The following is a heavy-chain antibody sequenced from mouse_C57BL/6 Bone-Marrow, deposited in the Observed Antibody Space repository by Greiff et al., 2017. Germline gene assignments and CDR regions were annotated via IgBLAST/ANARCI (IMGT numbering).Heavy chain of an antibody. CDR3: ARNYYGSSLFAY. V-gene: IGHV7-3*01. CDR2: IRNKANGYTT. CDR1: GFTFTDYY. J-gene: IGHJ3*01. D-gene: IGHD1-1*01. Sequence: EVKLMESGGGLVQPGGSLSLSCAASGFTFTDYYMSWVRQPPGKALEWLGFIRNKANGYTTEYSASVKGRFTISRDNSQSILYLQMNALRAEDSATYYCARNYYGSSLFAYWGQGTLVTVSA.